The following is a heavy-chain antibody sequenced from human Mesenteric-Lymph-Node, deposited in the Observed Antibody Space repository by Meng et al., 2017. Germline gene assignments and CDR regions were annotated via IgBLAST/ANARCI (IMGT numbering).Heavy chain of an antibody. CDR1: GGPISSYY. CDR3: ARVAATLVDY. V-gene: IGHV4-59*01. D-gene: IGHD2-15*01. J-gene: IGHJ4*02. CDR2: IYYSGST. Sequence: GSLRLSCTVSGGPISSYYWSWIRQPPGKGLEWIGYIYYSGSTNYNPSLKSRVTISVDTSKNQFSLKLSSVTAADTAVYYCARVAATLVDYWGQGTLVTVSS.